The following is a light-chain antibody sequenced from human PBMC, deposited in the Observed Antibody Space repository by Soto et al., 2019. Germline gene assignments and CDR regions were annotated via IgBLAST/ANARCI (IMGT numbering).Light chain of an antibody. CDR1: SSDVGGYNY. V-gene: IGLV2-11*01. Sequence: QSALTQPRSVSGSPGQSVTISCTGTSSDVGGYNYVSWYQQHPGKAPKVMIYDVSRRPSGVPDRFSGSKSGNTASLTISGLQAEDEAEYDCCSYAVSNTFWVFGGGTKLTVL. CDR3: CSYAVSNTFWV. J-gene: IGLJ3*02. CDR2: DVS.